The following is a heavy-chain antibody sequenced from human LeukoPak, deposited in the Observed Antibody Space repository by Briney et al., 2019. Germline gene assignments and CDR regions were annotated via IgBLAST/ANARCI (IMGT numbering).Heavy chain of an antibody. J-gene: IGHJ4*02. V-gene: IGHV1-18*01. D-gene: IGHD3-22*01. CDR1: GYTFTSYG. CDR2: ISAYNGNT. CDR3: ARGFSYYYDSSGADY. Sequence: ASVKVSCKAFGYTFTSYGISWVRQAPGQGLEWMGWISAYNGNTNYAQKLQGRVTMTTDTSTSTAYMELRSLRSDDTAVYYCARGFSYYYDSSGADYWGQGTLVTVSS.